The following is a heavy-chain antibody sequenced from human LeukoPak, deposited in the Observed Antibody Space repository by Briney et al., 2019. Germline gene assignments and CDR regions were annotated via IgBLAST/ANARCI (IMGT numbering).Heavy chain of an antibody. V-gene: IGHV3-23*01. CDR2: ISGSGGST. CDR3: AKGLYGDYVEYFDY. D-gene: IGHD4-17*01. Sequence: GGSLRLSCAASGFTFSSYAMSWVRQAPGKGLEWVSAISGSGGSTYYADSVKGRFTISRDNSKNTLYLQMNSLRAKDTAVYYCAKGLYGDYVEYFDYWGQGTLVTVSS. J-gene: IGHJ4*02. CDR1: GFTFSSYA.